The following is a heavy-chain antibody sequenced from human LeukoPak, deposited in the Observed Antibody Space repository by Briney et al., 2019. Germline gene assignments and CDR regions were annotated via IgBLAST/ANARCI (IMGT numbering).Heavy chain of an antibody. CDR2: IRYDGSNK. CDR1: GFTFSSYS. J-gene: IGHJ5*02. D-gene: IGHD3-10*01. CDR3: AKDRVTMVRGVNVFWFDP. V-gene: IGHV3-30*02. Sequence: GGSLRLSCAASGFTFSSYSMNWVRQAPGKGLEWVAFIRYDGSNKYYADSVKGRFTISRDNSKNTLYLQMNSLRAEDTAVYYCAKDRVTMVRGVNVFWFDPWGQGTLVTVSS.